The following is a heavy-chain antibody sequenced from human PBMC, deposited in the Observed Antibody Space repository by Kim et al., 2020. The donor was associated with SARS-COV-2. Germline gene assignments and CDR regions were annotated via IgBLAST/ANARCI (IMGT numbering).Heavy chain of an antibody. V-gene: IGHV4-4*07. CDR2: IYTSGRT. CDR3: ASALGP. Sequence: SETLSLICTVSGDSLSSDYWSWNRQPAGKGLEWIGRIYTSGRTNYNPSLQSRVTMSVDMSKNQFSLKLSSVTAADTAVYYCASALGPWGQGTLVTVSS. CDR1: GDSLSSDY. J-gene: IGHJ1*01. D-gene: IGHD3-16*02.